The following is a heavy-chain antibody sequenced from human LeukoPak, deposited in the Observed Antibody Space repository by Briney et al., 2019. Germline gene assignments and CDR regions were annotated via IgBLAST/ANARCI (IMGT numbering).Heavy chain of an antibody. D-gene: IGHD1-26*01. J-gene: IGHJ5*01. V-gene: IGHV4-4*07. CDR1: GASVSRYY. CDR3: ARGQSHSGTLGFDS. CDR2: IYTSGST. Sequence: PSETLSLTCTVSGASVSRYYWSWIRQPAGKGLEWIGRIYTSGSTNYNPSLKSRVTMSLDTSKNQFSLKLSSVTAADTAVYYCARGQSHSGTLGFDSWGQGTLVTVSS.